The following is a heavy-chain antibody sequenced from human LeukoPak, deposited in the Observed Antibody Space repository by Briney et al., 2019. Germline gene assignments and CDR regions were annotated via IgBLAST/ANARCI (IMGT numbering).Heavy chain of an antibody. CDR1: GFTFNYYG. Sequence: GGSLRLSCEASGFTFNYYGMHWLRQAPGKGLEWVAVMSYDGDNNYYADSVKGRFSISRDNSKNTLYLQMNSLRVEDTAVYYCARDGGSSNWVPWFDPWGQGTLVTVSS. V-gene: IGHV3-30*03. CDR3: ARDGGSSNWVPWFDP. J-gene: IGHJ5*02. CDR2: MSYDGDNN. D-gene: IGHD6-13*01.